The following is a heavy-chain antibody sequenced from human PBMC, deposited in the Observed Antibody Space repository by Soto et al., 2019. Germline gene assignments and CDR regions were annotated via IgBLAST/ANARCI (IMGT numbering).Heavy chain of an antibody. CDR2: LSGSGGTT. J-gene: IGHJ4*02. CDR1: GFTFSTYA. V-gene: IGHV3-23*01. CDR3: AKQRAGYGSGSDTFYFDF. Sequence: VGSVRLSCSTSGFTFSTYAMNWVRQAPGKGLEWVSALSGSGGTTYYADSVRGRFTISRDNSKNTLFLQMSSLRAEDTALYYCAKQRAGYGSGSDTFYFDFWGQGALVTVSS. D-gene: IGHD3-10*01.